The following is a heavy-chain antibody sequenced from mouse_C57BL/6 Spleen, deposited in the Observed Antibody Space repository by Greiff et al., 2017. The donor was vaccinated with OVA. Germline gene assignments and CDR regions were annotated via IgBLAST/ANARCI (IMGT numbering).Heavy chain of an antibody. CDR3: ARLDADGTGAWFAY. CDR1: GYTFTSYW. D-gene: IGHD3-3*01. CDR2: IDPSDSYT. J-gene: IGHJ3*01. V-gene: IGHV1-59*01. Sequence: QVQLQQPGAELVRPGTSVKLSCKASGYTFTSYWMHWVKQRPGQGLEWIGVIDPSDSYTNYNQKFKGKATLTVDTSSSTAYMQLSSLTSEDSAVYYGARLDADGTGAWFAYWGQGTLVTVSA.